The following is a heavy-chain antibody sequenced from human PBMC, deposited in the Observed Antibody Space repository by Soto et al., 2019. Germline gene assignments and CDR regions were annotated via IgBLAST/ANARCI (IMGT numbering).Heavy chain of an antibody. Sequence: QGQLVESGGGVVQPGRSLRLSGAASGFTFSSYAMHWVRQAQGQGLEWVAVISYDGSNQYYADSVKGRFTISRDNSKNTLYLQMNRLRAEDTAVYYCARGDGTTTPCDAFDIWGQGTMVTVSS. CDR1: GFTFSSYA. D-gene: IGHD1-7*01. J-gene: IGHJ3*02. CDR2: ISYDGSNQ. V-gene: IGHV3-30-3*01. CDR3: ARGDGTTTPCDAFDI.